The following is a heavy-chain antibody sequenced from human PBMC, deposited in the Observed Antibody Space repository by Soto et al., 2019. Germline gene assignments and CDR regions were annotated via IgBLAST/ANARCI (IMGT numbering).Heavy chain of an antibody. D-gene: IGHD3-10*01. J-gene: IGHJ4*02. CDR3: AKPASELLWFGELYYFDY. CDR1: GFTFSSYA. CDR2: ISGSGGST. Sequence: GGSLSLSCAASGFTFSSYAMSWVRQAPGKGLEWVSAISGSGGSTYYADSGKGRFTISRDNSKNTLYLQMNSLRAEDTAVYYCAKPASELLWFGELYYFDYWGQGTLVTVSS. V-gene: IGHV3-23*01.